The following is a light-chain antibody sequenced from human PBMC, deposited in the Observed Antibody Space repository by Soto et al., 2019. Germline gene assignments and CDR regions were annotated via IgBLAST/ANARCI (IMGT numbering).Light chain of an antibody. CDR3: QQYNNWYT. CDR1: QSVSSN. J-gene: IGKJ2*01. Sequence: IVMTQSPATLSVSPGERATLSCRASQSVSSNLAWYQQKPGQAPRLLIYGASTRATGIPARFSGSGSGTEFTLTISSLQSEDFAVYCCQQYNNWYTFGQGTKLEIK. V-gene: IGKV3-15*01. CDR2: GAS.